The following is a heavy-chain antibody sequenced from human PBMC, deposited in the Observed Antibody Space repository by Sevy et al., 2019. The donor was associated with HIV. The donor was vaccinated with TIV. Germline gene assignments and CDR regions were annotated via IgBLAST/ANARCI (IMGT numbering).Heavy chain of an antibody. CDR1: GFTFSSYG. J-gene: IGHJ6*02. CDR2: IWYDGSNK. V-gene: IGHV3-33*01. Sequence: GGSLRLSCAASGFTFSSYGMHWVRQAPGKGLEWVAVIWYDGSNKYYADSVKGRFTISRDNSKNTLYLQMNSLRAEETAVYYCARDLKYGSGSYPQIHYYYGMDVWGQGTTVTVSS. CDR3: ARDLKYGSGSYPQIHYYYGMDV. D-gene: IGHD3-10*01.